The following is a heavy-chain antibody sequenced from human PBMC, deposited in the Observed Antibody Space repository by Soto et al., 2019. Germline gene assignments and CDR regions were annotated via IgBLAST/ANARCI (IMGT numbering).Heavy chain of an antibody. CDR1: GGSISSHY. V-gene: IGHV4-59*11. CDR3: ARDYLRALDY. Sequence: QVQLQESGPGLVKPSETLSLICTVSGGSISSHYWSWIRQPPGKGLEWIGYISHSGSTNYNPSLKSRVSISRDTFKNQLSLQPSSVTAADTALYYCARDYLRALDYWGQGTLVTVSS. CDR2: ISHSGST. D-gene: IGHD3-10*01. J-gene: IGHJ4*02.